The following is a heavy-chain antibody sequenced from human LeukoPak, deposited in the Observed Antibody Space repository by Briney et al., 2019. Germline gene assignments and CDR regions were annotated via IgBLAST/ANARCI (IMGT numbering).Heavy chain of an antibody. Sequence: SETLSLTCAVYGGSFSGYYWSWIRQPPGKGLEWIGEINHSGSTNYNPSLKSRVTISVDTSKNQFSLKLSSVTAADTAVYYCARMAVAGTGAFDIWGQGQWSPSLQ. CDR3: ARMAVAGTGAFDI. V-gene: IGHV4-34*01. CDR2: INHSGST. J-gene: IGHJ3*02. D-gene: IGHD6-19*01. CDR1: GGSFSGYY.